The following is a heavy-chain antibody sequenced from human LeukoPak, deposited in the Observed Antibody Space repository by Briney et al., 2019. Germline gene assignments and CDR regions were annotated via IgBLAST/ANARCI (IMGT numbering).Heavy chain of an antibody. Sequence: GGSLRLSCAASGFTFSNYDMNWVRQAPGKGLEWVANIKEDGSEIYYVDVVKGRFTISRDNANNSLYLQMNSLRAEDTALYYCAKGSEYSSGPFDYWGQGTLVTVSS. CDR1: GFTFSNYD. D-gene: IGHD6-19*01. CDR2: IKEDGSEI. V-gene: IGHV3-7*03. CDR3: AKGSEYSSGPFDY. J-gene: IGHJ4*02.